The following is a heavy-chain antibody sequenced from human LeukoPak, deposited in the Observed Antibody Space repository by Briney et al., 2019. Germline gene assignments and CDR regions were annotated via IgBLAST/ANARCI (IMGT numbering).Heavy chain of an antibody. CDR1: GFTFSSYA. J-gene: IGHJ4*02. D-gene: IGHD2-2*02. Sequence: PGGSLRLSCAAPGFTFSSYAMSWVRQAPGKGLEWVSAISGSGGSTYYADSVKGRFTISRDNSKNTVYLQMNSLRAEDTAVYYCAKGLGYCSSTSCYKPFDYWGQGTLVTVSS. CDR3: AKGLGYCSSTSCYKPFDY. V-gene: IGHV3-23*01. CDR2: ISGSGGST.